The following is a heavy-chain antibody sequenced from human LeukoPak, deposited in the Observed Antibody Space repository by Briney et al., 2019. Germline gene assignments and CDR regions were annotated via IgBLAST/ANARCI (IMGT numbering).Heavy chain of an antibody. J-gene: IGHJ4*02. D-gene: IGHD3-10*01. CDR2: INQDGTEK. V-gene: IGHV3-7*01. Sequence: GGSLRLSCAASGFTFDDYGMSWVRQAPGKGLEWVANINQDGTEKFYVDSVKGRFTISRDNAKDSLYLQMNSLRVEDTAVYYCAKVAKYYYGSETYYFFEHWGQGTPVTASS. CDR1: GFTFDDYG. CDR3: AKVAKYYYGSETYYFFEH.